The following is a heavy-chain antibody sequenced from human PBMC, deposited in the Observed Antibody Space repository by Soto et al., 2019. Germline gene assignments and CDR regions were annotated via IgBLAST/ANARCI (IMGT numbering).Heavy chain of an antibody. CDR3: AREKLVPASYGGPTSYGMDV. D-gene: IGHD2-2*01. J-gene: IGHJ6*02. V-gene: IGHV1-46*01. CDR1: GYTFTSYY. CDR2: INPSGGST. Sequence: ASVKVSCKASGYTFTSYYMHWMRQAPGQGLEWMGIINPSGGSTSYAQKFQGRVTMTRDTSTSTVYMELSSLRSEDTAVYYCAREKLVPASYGGPTSYGMDVWGQGTTVTVSS.